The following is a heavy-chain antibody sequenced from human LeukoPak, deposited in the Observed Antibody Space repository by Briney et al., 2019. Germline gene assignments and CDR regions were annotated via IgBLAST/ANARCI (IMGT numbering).Heavy chain of an antibody. CDR1: GFTFSDYY. J-gene: IGHJ4*02. Sequence: PGGSLRLSCAASGFTFSDYYMSWIRQAPGKGLEWVSYISSSSSYTNYADSVKGRFTISRDNAKNSLYLQMNSLRAEDTAVYYCAREGYCSSTSCQFDYWGLGTLVTVSS. CDR2: ISSSSSYT. D-gene: IGHD2-2*01. CDR3: AREGYCSSTSCQFDY. V-gene: IGHV3-11*06.